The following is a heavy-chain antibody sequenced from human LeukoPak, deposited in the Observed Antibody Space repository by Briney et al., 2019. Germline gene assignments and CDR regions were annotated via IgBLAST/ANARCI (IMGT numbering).Heavy chain of an antibody. CDR3: ARHLIPFYDFWSGYVIDY. D-gene: IGHD3-3*01. V-gene: IGHV4-31*03. CDR1: GGSISSGGYY. J-gene: IGHJ4*02. CDR2: IYYSGST. Sequence: SETLSLTCTVSGGSISSGGYYWSWIRQHPGKGLEWIGYIYYSGSTYYNPSLKSRVTISVDTSKNQFSLKLSSVTAADTAVYYCARHLIPFYDFWSGYVIDYWGQGTLVTVSS.